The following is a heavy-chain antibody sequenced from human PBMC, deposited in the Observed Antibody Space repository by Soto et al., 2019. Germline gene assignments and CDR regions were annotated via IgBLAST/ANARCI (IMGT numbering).Heavy chain of an antibody. CDR1: GFTFSSYA. CDR2: ISYDGSNK. Sequence: ESGGGVVQPGRSLRLSCAASGFTFSSYAMHWVRQAPGKGLEWVAVISYDGSNKYYADSVKGRFTISRDNSKNTLYLQMNSLRAEDTAVYYCARSKSSTSSHFDYWGQGTLVTVSS. V-gene: IGHV3-30-3*01. D-gene: IGHD2-2*01. CDR3: ARSKSSTSSHFDY. J-gene: IGHJ4*02.